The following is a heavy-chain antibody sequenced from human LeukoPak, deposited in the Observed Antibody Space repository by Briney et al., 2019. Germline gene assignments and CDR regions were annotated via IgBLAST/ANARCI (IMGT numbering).Heavy chain of an antibody. CDR3: ARVAVLRYFDWSNWFDP. Sequence: PSETLSLTCTVSGGSISSYYWSWIRQPPGKGLEWIGYIYYSGSTNYNPSLKSRVTISVDTSKNQFSLKLSSVTAADTAVYYCARVAVLRYFDWSNWFDPWGQGTLVTVSS. V-gene: IGHV4-59*01. D-gene: IGHD3-9*01. CDR2: IYYSGST. CDR1: GGSISSYY. J-gene: IGHJ5*02.